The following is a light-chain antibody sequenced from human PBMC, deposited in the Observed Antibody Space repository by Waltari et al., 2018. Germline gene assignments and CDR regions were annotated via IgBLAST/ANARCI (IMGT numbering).Light chain of an antibody. CDR2: GAT. CDR3: FSFVAANSFV. Sequence: QSALTQPASVSRSPGQSITLSCTGTSNDIGNYDLVSWYQQRPGDAPKLLMYGATKRPSGVSNRFSGSKSGKTASLTISGLQTEDEADYYCFSFVAANSFVFGPGTKVTVL. CDR1: SNDIGNYDL. V-gene: IGLV2-23*01. J-gene: IGLJ1*01.